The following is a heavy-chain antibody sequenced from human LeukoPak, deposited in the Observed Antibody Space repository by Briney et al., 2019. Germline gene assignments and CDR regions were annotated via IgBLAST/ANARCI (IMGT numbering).Heavy chain of an antibody. CDR2: IYYSGST. Sequence: SETLSLTCTVSGGSISSYYWSWIRQPPGKGLEWIGYIYYSGSTNYNPSLKSRVTISVDTSKNQFSLKLSSVTAADTAVYYCASDRYYASGRSFDYWGQGTLVTVSS. V-gene: IGHV4-59*01. J-gene: IGHJ4*02. D-gene: IGHD3-10*01. CDR1: GGSISSYY. CDR3: ASDRYYASGRSFDY.